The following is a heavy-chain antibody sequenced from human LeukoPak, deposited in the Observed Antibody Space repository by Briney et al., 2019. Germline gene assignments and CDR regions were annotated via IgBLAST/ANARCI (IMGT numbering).Heavy chain of an antibody. CDR1: GGSISSGDYY. D-gene: IGHD2-15*01. Sequence: PSETLSLTCTVSGGSISSGDYYWSWIRQPPGKGLEWIGSIYHSGSTYYNPSLKSRVTISVDTSKNQFSLKLSSVTAADTAVYYCARDRRGYCSGGSCSDPWGQGTLVTVSS. J-gene: IGHJ5*02. V-gene: IGHV4-39*07. CDR3: ARDRRGYCSGGSCSDP. CDR2: IYHSGST.